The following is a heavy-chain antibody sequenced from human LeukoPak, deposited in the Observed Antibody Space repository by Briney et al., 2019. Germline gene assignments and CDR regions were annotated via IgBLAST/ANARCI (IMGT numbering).Heavy chain of an antibody. CDR2: ISSGSRYI. J-gene: IGHJ6*03. Sequence: PGGSLRLSCAASGFTFSRYWMSWVRQAPGKGLEWISSISSGSRYIYYADSVKGRFTISRDNAKNSLYLQMNSLRAEDTAVYYCASTAPPYYYYYMDVWGKGTTVTVSS. D-gene: IGHD2-21*02. CDR1: GFTFSRYW. CDR3: ASTAPPYYYYYMDV. V-gene: IGHV3-21*01.